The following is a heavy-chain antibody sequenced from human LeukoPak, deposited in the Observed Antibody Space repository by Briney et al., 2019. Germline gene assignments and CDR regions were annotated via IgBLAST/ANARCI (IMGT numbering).Heavy chain of an antibody. CDR3: ARESEQWLSRRYYFDY. V-gene: IGHV1-2*02. J-gene: IGHJ4*02. D-gene: IGHD6-19*01. CDR1: GYTFTSYG. Sequence: GASVKVSCKASGYTFTSYGISWVRQAPGQWLEWMGWINPNSGGTNYAQKFQGRVTMTRDTSISTAYMELSRLRSDDTAVYYCARESEQWLSRRYYFDYWGQGTLVTVSS. CDR2: INPNSGGT.